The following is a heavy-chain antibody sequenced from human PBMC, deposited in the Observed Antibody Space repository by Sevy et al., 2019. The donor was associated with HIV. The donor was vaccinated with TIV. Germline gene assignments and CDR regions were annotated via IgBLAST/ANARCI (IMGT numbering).Heavy chain of an antibody. D-gene: IGHD3-22*01. CDR1: GYIFKNYW. CDR3: ARGLYYYDSSGYSDAFDI. V-gene: IGHV5-51*01. J-gene: IGHJ3*02. Sequence: GESLKISCKGSGYIFKNYWIGWVRQVPGKGLEWMGIFYPGNSDVRYSPSFQGHVTISADKSISAAYLQWRNLKASDTAMYFCARGLYYYDSSGYSDAFDIWGQGTMVTVSS. CDR2: FYPGNSDV.